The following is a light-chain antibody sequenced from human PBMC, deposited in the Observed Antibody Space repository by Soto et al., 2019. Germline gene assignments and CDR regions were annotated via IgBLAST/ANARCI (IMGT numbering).Light chain of an antibody. CDR2: GNR. CDR3: QAYDYSLTASV. Sequence: QPVLTQPPSVSGAPGQRVTLSCTGNSSNLGAGYDVHWYKQVPGAAPKLVIFGNRNRPSGVPERFSGSKSGTSASLAITGLQAEDDADYYCQAYDYSLTASVFGGGTKVTVL. V-gene: IGLV1-40*01. J-gene: IGLJ3*02. CDR1: SSNLGAGYD.